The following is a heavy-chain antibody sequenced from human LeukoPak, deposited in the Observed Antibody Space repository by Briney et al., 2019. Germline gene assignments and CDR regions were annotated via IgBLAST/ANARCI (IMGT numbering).Heavy chain of an antibody. CDR2: MNPNSGNT. J-gene: IGHJ6*03. D-gene: IGHD6-19*01. Sequence: ASVKVSCKASGYIFTNFDINWVRQATGQGLEWMGWMNPNSGNTGYAQKFQGRITITRNTSISTAYMELSSLRSEDTAVYYCARRAVADYYYYNMDVWGKGTTVIVSS. CDR3: ARRAVADYYYYNMDV. CDR1: GYIFTNFD. V-gene: IGHV1-8*03.